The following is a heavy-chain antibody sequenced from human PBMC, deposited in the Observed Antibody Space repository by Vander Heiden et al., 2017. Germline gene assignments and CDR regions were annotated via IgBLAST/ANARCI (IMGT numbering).Heavy chain of an antibody. CDR2: IKQDGSEK. V-gene: IGHV3-7*01. D-gene: IGHD4-17*01. Sequence: EVQLVASGGGLVQPGGSLGLSCTASGFPFSSYCVSWIRQAPGKGLEGGENIKQDGSEKYYVDAVKGRFTISRDNAKNSLYLQMNSLRAEDTAVYYCARVLRDDGDYGVHDAFDIWGQGTRGTVSS. CDR1: GFPFSSYC. J-gene: IGHJ3*02. CDR3: ARVLRDDGDYGVHDAFDI.